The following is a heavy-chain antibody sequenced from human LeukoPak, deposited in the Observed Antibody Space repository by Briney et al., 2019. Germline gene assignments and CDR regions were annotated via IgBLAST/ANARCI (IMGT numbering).Heavy chain of an antibody. J-gene: IGHJ4*02. D-gene: IGHD6-19*01. CDR3: ARGLRGANSSGWFRPPKPFDY. Sequence: SETLSLTCTVSGGSISSSSYYWGWIRQPPGKGLEWIGSIYYSGSTYYNPSLKSRVTISVDTSKNQFSLKLSSVTAADTAVYYCARGLRGANSSGWFRPPKPFDYWGQGTLVTVSS. CDR1: GGSISSSSYY. CDR2: IYYSGST. V-gene: IGHV4-39*07.